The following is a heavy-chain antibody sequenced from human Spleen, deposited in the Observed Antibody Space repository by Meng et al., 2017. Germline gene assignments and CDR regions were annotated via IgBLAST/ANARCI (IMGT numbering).Heavy chain of an antibody. CDR2: INSRATTM. Sequence: GGSLRLSCAASGFTFRSYEMNWARRAPGKGLEWVSYINSRATTMYYADSVKGRFTIYRDNAKNMLYLQMNSLGAEDTAVYYCAIRWMFYFDYWGQGTLVTVSS. J-gene: IGHJ4*02. CDR1: GFTFRSYE. V-gene: IGHV3-48*03. D-gene: IGHD4-23*01. CDR3: AIRWMFYFDY.